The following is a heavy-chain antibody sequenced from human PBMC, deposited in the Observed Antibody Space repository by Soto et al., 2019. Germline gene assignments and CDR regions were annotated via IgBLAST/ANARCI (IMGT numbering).Heavy chain of an antibody. V-gene: IGHV4-4*07. D-gene: IGHD3-16*01. CDR3: VRDGRKTLRDWFDP. J-gene: IGHJ5*02. CDR2: IYATGTT. CDR1: GASISGVY. Sequence: PSETLSPTCPVSGASISGVYWSWIRKSAGKGLEWIGRIYATGTTDYNPSLKSRVMMSVDTSKKQFSLKVRCVTAADTAVYYCVRDGRKTLRDWFDPWGQGISVTVS.